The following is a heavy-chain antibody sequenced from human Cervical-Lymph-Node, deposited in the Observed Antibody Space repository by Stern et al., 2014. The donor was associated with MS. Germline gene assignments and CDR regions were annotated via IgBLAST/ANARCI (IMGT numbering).Heavy chain of an antibody. J-gene: IGHJ4*02. CDR3: ARGRDLDY. Sequence: QLVQSGAEVREPGASVKVSCKASGYTFGNYDINWVRQVAGQGLEWMGWMSPYSGDTGFAQKFQGRVTLTRAAGISTAYMQLRNLRFDDTAMYYCARGRDLDYWGQGTLVTASS. CDR1: GYTFGNYD. V-gene: IGHV1-8*01. CDR2: MSPYSGDT.